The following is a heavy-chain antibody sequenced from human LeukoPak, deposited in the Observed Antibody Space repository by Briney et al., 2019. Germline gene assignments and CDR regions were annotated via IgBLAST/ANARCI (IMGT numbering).Heavy chain of an antibody. CDR3: AKGAASATDAPHGDVVTSSLYGFDI. CDR2: VIGRGGRK. CDR1: VFPLCVFS. Sequence: GGSLRLSCVPSVFPLCVFSMSCVRHTPRGGGGCGSTVIGRGGRKFHQDCAKGRITISREDSMKTVYLQMNSMKSEDTAVYYCAKGAASATDAPHGDVVTSSLYGFDIWGQGTMVTVSS. V-gene: IGHV3-23*01. J-gene: IGHJ3*02. D-gene: IGHD2-21*02.